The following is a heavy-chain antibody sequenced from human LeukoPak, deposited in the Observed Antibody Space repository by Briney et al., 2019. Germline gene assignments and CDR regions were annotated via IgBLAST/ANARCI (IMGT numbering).Heavy chain of an antibody. Sequence: ASVKVSCKASGYTFTGYYMHWVRQAPGQGLEWMGWINSNSGGTNYAQKFQGRVTMTRDTSISTAYMELSRLRSDDTAVYYCARPTLYSGYSFDYWGQGTLVTVSS. CDR3: ARPTLYSGYSFDY. D-gene: IGHD5-12*01. J-gene: IGHJ4*02. CDR2: INSNSGGT. V-gene: IGHV1-2*02. CDR1: GYTFTGYY.